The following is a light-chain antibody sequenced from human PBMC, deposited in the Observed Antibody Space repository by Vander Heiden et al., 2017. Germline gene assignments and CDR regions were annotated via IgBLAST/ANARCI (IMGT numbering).Light chain of an antibody. V-gene: IGLV2-14*01. J-gene: IGLJ2*01. Sequence: QSALTMPASVSGSPGQSNTISFTGTSSDVGGYNYVSWYQQHPGKAPKLMIYEVSNRPSGVSNRFSGSKSGNTASLTISGLQAEDETDYYCNSYTSSSTVVFGGGTKLTVL. CDR1: SSDVGGYNY. CDR3: NSYTSSSTVV. CDR2: EVS.